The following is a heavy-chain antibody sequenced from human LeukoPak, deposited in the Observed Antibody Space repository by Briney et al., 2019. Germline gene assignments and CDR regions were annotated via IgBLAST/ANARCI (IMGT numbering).Heavy chain of an antibody. V-gene: IGHV4-34*01. J-gene: IGHJ5*02. CDR1: GGSFSSYY. Sequence: SETLSLTCAVYGGSFSSYYWSWIRQPPGKGLEWIGEINHSGSTNYNPSLKSRVTISVDTSKNQFSLKLSSVTAADTAVYYCARGRVSWFDPWGQGTLVTVSS. CDR3: ARGRVSWFDP. CDR2: INHSGST.